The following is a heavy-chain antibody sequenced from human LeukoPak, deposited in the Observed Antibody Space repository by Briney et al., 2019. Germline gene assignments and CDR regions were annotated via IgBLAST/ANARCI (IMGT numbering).Heavy chain of an antibody. J-gene: IGHJ6*02. CDR2: IYSGGST. V-gene: IGHV3-53*01. Sequence: GGSLRLSCAASGFTFSSYGVHWVRQAPGKGLEWVSVIYSGGSTYYADSVKGRFTISRDNSKNTLYLQMNSLRAEDTAVYYCARDPSSSNYGMDVWGQGTTVTVSS. CDR1: GFTFSSYG. CDR3: ARDPSSSNYGMDV.